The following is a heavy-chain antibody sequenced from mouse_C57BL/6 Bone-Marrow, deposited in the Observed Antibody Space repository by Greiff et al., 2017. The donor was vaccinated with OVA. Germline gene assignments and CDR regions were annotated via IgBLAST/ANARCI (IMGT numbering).Heavy chain of an antibody. CDR1: GFTFSSYG. CDR2: ISSGGSYT. Sequence: EVKLVESGGDLVKPGGSLKLSCAASGFTFSSYGMSWVRQTPDKRLEWVATISSGGSYTYYPDSVKGRFTISRDNAKNTLYLQMSSLKSEDTAMYYCARQRYYGSSCWFAYWGQGTLVTVSA. D-gene: IGHD1-1*01. CDR3: ARQRYYGSSCWFAY. J-gene: IGHJ3*01. V-gene: IGHV5-6*02.